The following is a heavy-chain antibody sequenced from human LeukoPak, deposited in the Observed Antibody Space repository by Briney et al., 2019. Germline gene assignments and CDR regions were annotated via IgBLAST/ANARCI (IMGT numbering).Heavy chain of an antibody. D-gene: IGHD3-3*01. J-gene: IGHJ4*02. CDR1: GGSISSSSYY. CDR3: ARYALLLRFLEGLSSGHYFDY. CDR2: IYYSGST. Sequence: PSETLSLTCTVSGGSISSSSYYWGWIRQPPGKGLEWIGSIYYSGSTYYNPSLKSRVTISVDTSKNQFSLKLSSVTAADQAVYYCARYALLLRFLEGLSSGHYFDYWGQGTLVTVSS. V-gene: IGHV4-39*01.